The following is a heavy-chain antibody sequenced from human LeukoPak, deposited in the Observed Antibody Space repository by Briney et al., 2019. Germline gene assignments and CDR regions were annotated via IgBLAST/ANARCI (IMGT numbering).Heavy chain of an antibody. CDR2: IYYSGST. CDR1: GDSISSYY. D-gene: IGHD3-22*01. V-gene: IGHV4-59*01. CDR3: ARSFYDSSGYFYFDY. Sequence: SETLSLTCSVSGDSISSYYWSWIRQPPGKGLEWIGYIYYSGSTNYNPSLKSRVTISVDTSKNQFSLKLSSVTAADTAVYYCARSFYDSSGYFYFDYWGQGALVTVSS. J-gene: IGHJ4*02.